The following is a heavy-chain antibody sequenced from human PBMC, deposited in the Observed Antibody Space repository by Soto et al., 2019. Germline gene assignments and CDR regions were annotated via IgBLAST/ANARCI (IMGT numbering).Heavy chain of an antibody. Sequence: QVPLVQSGAEVKKPGASVKVSCKASAYSFTRYGITWVRQAPGQGLEWMGWINGDNGNTNYARKFQGRVTMTTDTSTSIAYMELRSLRSDDTAVYYCARYIAAPGGNAFDIWGQGTMVTVSS. V-gene: IGHV1-18*01. CDR3: ARYIAAPGGNAFDI. D-gene: IGHD6-13*01. J-gene: IGHJ3*02. CDR1: AYSFTRYG. CDR2: INGDNGNT.